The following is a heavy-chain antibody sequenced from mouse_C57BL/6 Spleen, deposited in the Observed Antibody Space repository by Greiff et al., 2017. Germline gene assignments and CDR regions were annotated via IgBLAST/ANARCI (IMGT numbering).Heavy chain of an antibody. CDR1: GYTFTSYW. Sequence: VQLQQPGAELVMPGASVKLSCKASGYTFTSYWMHWVKQRPGQGLEWIGEIDPSDSYTNYNQKFKGKSTLTVDKSSSTAYMQLSSLTSEDSAVYYCARSDTTVVAYYFDYWGQGTTLAVSS. CDR2: IDPSDSYT. J-gene: IGHJ2*01. CDR3: ARSDTTVVAYYFDY. D-gene: IGHD1-1*01. V-gene: IGHV1-69*01.